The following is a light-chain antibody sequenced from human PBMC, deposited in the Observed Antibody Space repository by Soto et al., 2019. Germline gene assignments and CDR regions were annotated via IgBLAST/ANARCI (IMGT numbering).Light chain of an antibody. CDR3: LQHNSYPFT. V-gene: IGKV1-17*01. CDR2: AAS. CDR1: QDIRSD. Sequence: DIQMTQSPSSLSASVGDRVTITCRASQDIRSDLGWFQQKPGKAPKRLIYAASTLESGVPSRFSGSRSGTEFTLTISSLQPGDFETYYCLQHNSYPFTFGRGTKVDIX. J-gene: IGKJ3*01.